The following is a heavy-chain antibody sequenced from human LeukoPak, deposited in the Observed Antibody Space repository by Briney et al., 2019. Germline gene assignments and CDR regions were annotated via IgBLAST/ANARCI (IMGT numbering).Heavy chain of an antibody. CDR2: MNHRGTH. Sequence: SETLSLTCAVYGASFSDDYWNWIRQPPGKGLEWLGEMNHRGTHEYNPSLKSRVTMSVDTSKNEFSLRLTSVTAADTAVYYCARDGYSAHDGLWGQGTLVTVSS. V-gene: IGHV4-34*10. D-gene: IGHD5-12*01. CDR3: ARDGYSAHDGL. J-gene: IGHJ4*02. CDR1: GASFSDDY.